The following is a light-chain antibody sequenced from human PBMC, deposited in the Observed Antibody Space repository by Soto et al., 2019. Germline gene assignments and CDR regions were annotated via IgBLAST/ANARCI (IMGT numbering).Light chain of an antibody. CDR2: DVS. V-gene: IGLV2-14*03. CDR3: SSYSSDSTLVV. J-gene: IGLJ2*01. Sequence: QAVVTQPASVSGSPGQSITISCTGTNSDIGDYNYVSWYKQHPGKAPKLMIYDVSDRPSGVSDRFSGSKSGNTASLTISGLQAEDEADYYCSSYSSDSTLVVFGGGTKLTVL. CDR1: NSDIGDYNY.